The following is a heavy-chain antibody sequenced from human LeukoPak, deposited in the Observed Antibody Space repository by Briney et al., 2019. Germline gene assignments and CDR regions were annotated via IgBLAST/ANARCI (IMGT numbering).Heavy chain of an antibody. D-gene: IGHD1-1*01. CDR3: ARDRSGPTSYFDS. CDR1: ADSISSYY. J-gene: IGHJ4*02. V-gene: IGHV4-4*07. CDR2: IHPSGST. Sequence: SETLSLTCTVSADSISSYYWSWVRQPAGEGLEWIGRIHPSGSTIYNPSLKSRVTMSLDTSKNQFSLELSSVTAADTAVYYCARDRSGPTSYFDSWGQGTLVTVSS.